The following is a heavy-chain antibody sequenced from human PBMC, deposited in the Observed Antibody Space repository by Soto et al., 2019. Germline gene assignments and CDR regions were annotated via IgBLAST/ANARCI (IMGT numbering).Heavy chain of an antibody. CDR3: ARSYYDILTGYYSEPYYYGMDV. CDR2: INPNSGGT. D-gene: IGHD3-9*01. CDR1: GYTFTCYY. Sequence: ASVKVSCKASGYTFTCYYMHWVRQAPGQGLEWMGWINPNSGGTNYAQKFQGWVTMTRDTSISTAYMELSRLRSDDTAVYYCARSYYDILTGYYSEPYYYGMDVWGQGTTVTVSS. V-gene: IGHV1-2*04. J-gene: IGHJ6*02.